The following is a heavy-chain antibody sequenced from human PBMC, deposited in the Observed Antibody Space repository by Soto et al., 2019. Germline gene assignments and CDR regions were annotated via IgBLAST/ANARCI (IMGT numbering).Heavy chain of an antibody. CDR2: IYYSGDT. CDR1: GGSISSGGYY. J-gene: IGHJ3*02. Sequence: QVQLQESGPGLVKPSQTLSLTCTVSGGSISSGGYYWSWIRQHPGKGLEWIGYIYYSGDTYYNPSLMSLVTMSLDTSKTQCSLNLRSVTAAGTAVYYCARGASTAISGAGSFDIWGQWTMVTVTS. V-gene: IGHV4-30-4*08. D-gene: IGHD3-9*01. CDR3: ARGASTAISGAGSFDI.